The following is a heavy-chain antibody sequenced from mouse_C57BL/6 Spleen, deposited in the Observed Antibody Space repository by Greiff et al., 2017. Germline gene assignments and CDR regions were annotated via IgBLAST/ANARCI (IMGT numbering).Heavy chain of an antibody. V-gene: IGHV14-2*01. CDR2: IDTEDGET. CDR1: GFNIKDYY. D-gene: IGHD1-1*01. Sequence: EVMLVESGAELVKPGASVKLSCTASGFNIKDYYMHWVKQRTEKGLAWIGRIDTEDGETKYAPKFKGKATLTADTTSNTAFLQLSSLTSEDTAVYYCARSTAVVANFDYWGQGTTLTVSS. CDR3: ARSTAVVANFDY. J-gene: IGHJ2*01.